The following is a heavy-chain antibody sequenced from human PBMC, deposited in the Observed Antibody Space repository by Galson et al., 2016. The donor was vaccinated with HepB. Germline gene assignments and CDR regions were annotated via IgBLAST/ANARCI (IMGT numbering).Heavy chain of an antibody. CDR2: IKPDGSER. CDR3: ALYYYDSTGFVEYFQH. V-gene: IGHV3-7*03. CDR1: GFTFGSVW. Sequence: SLRLSCATSGFTFGSVWMSWVRQAPGKGLEWVANIKPDGSERYYVDSLKGRFTISRDNAENSLNLQMNNLRAEDTAVYFCALYYYDSTGFVEYFQHWGQGTRVTVSS. D-gene: IGHD3-22*01. J-gene: IGHJ1*01.